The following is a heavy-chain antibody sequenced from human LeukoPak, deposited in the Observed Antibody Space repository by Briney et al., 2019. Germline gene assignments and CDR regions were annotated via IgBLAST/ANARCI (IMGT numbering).Heavy chain of an antibody. CDR1: GGSISSYY. CDR2: IYYSGST. D-gene: IGHD2-2*01. V-gene: IGHV4-59*01. J-gene: IGHJ4*02. Sequence: SETLSLTCTVSGGSISSYYWSWIRQPPGKGLEWIGYIYYSGSTNYNPSLKSRVTISVDTSKNQFSLKLSSVTAADTAVYYCARVRWQHQLLAFDYWGQGTLVTVSS. CDR3: ARVRWQHQLLAFDY.